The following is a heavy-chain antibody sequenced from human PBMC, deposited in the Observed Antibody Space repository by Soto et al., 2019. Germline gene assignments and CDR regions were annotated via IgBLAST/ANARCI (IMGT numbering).Heavy chain of an antibody. V-gene: IGHV3-23*01. Sequence: GGSLRLSCAASGFTFSSYAMSWVRQAPGKGLEWVSAISGSGGSTYYADSVKGRFTISRDNSKNTLYLQMNSLRAEDTAVYYCAKDLDSSRYYDFWSEGYYYYGMDVWGQGTTVTVSS. CDR2: ISGSGGST. CDR3: AKDLDSSRYYDFWSEGYYYYGMDV. J-gene: IGHJ6*02. D-gene: IGHD3-3*01. CDR1: GFTFSSYA.